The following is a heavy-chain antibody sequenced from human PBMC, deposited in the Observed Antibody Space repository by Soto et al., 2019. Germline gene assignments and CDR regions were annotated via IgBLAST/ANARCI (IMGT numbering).Heavy chain of an antibody. CDR3: ARREWFGELLPPLGFAVARGGGMDV. CDR2: ISGSGGST. CDR1: GFTFSSYA. V-gene: IGHV3-23*01. D-gene: IGHD3-10*01. J-gene: IGHJ6*02. Sequence: GGSLRLSCAASGFTFSSYAMSWVRQAPGKGLEWVSAISGSGGSTYYADSVKGRFTISRDNSKNTLYLKMNSLRAEDTAVYYCARREWFGELLPPLGFAVARGGGMDVWGQGTTVTVSS.